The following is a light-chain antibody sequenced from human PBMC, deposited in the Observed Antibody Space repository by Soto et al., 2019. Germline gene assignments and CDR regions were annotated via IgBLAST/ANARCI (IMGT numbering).Light chain of an antibody. CDR2: VES. Sequence: DVQVTQSPSSLSASVGDRVTITCRASQNINNYLNWYQQKPGKAPKLLISVESNLQSGVPSRFSGRGSGTEFTLTISSLQPEDFGTYYCQQSYTTPLTFGGGTKVDIK. V-gene: IGKV1-39*01. J-gene: IGKJ4*01. CDR1: QNINNY. CDR3: QQSYTTPLT.